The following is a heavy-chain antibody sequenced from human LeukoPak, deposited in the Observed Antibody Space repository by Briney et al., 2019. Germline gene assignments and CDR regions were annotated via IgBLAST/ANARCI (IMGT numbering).Heavy chain of an antibody. J-gene: IGHJ4*02. CDR2: INHSGST. D-gene: IGHD4-17*01. CDR3: ARDIRGYGDFDS. Sequence: PSETLSLTCAVYGGSFSGYYWSWIRQPPGKGLEWIGEINHSGSTYYNPSLKSRVTISVDTSKNQFSLKLSSVTAADTAVYYCARDIRGYGDFDSWGQGTLVTVSS. CDR1: GGSFSGYY. V-gene: IGHV4-34*09.